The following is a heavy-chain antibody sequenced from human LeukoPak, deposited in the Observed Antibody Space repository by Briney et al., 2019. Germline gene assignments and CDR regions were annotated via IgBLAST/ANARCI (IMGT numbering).Heavy chain of an antibody. Sequence: GGSLRLSCAASGFTFSSHAMSWVRQAPGKGLAWVSAISGRCANTYYADSVKGRFTISRDNSKNTLYLQMNSLRAEDTAIYYCVKDMEYYYDSSDYSPYYSYYMDVWGKGTTVTVSS. D-gene: IGHD3-22*01. CDR1: GFTFSSHA. J-gene: IGHJ6*03. V-gene: IGHV3-23*01. CDR2: ISGRCANT. CDR3: VKDMEYYYDSSDYSPYYSYYMDV.